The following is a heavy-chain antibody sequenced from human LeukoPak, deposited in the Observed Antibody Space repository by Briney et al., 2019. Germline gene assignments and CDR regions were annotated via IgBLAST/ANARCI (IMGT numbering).Heavy chain of an antibody. Sequence: KPSETLSLTCAVYGGSFSNYYLSWVRQPPGKGLEWIGEITHHGSTNYNPSLKSRVTMSVDTSKNQFSLKLSSVAAADTAVYYCAPIFGDYSDFDSWGQGTLVTVSS. CDR2: ITHHGST. V-gene: IGHV4-34*01. CDR1: GGSFSNYY. CDR3: APIFGDYSDFDS. J-gene: IGHJ4*02. D-gene: IGHD4-17*01.